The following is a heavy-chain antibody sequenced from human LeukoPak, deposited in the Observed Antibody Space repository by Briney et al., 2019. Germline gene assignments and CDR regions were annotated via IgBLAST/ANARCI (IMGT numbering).Heavy chain of an antibody. V-gene: IGHV3-48*01. CDR2: ISSTSNSI. J-gene: IGHJ4*02. Sequence: GGSLRLSCAASGFTFSTYGMNWVRQAPGKGLEWLSYISSTSNSIYYADSVKGRFTISRDNSKNTLFLQMNSLRTDDTAVYYCAKTDYGDRGVDYWGQGTLATVSS. D-gene: IGHD4-17*01. CDR1: GFTFSTYG. CDR3: AKTDYGDRGVDY.